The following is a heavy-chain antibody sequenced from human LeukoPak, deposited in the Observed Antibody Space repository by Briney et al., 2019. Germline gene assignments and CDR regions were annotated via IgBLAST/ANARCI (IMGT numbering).Heavy chain of an antibody. CDR1: GFIFSSYS. J-gene: IGHJ5*01. D-gene: IGHD3-22*01. V-gene: IGHV3-23*01. CDR3: AKNYYDSSGYYIWFDS. CDR2: SSGSGSST. Sequence: PGGSLRLSCAASGFIFSSYSMNWVRQAPGKRLEWVSGSSGSGSSTYYLDSVKGRFTISRDNSKNTLYLQMNSLRAEDTAVYYCAKNYYDSSGYYIWFDSWGQGTLVTVSS.